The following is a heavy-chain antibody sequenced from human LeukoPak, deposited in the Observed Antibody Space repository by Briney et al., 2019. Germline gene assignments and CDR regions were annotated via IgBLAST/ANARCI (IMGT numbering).Heavy chain of an antibody. CDR2: IKSKTDGGTT. Sequence: PGGSLRLSCAASGFTFRNAWMTWVRQAPGKGLEWVGRIKSKTDGGTTDYAAPVKGRFTISRDDSKNTLYLQMNSLKTEDTAVYYCSSSLWFGELLKAFDLWGRGTLVTVSS. V-gene: IGHV3-15*01. CDR3: SSSLWFGELLKAFDL. D-gene: IGHD3-10*01. J-gene: IGHJ2*01. CDR1: GFTFRNAW.